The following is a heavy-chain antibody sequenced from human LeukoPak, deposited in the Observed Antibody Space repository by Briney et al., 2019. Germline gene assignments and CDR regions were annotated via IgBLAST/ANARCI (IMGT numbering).Heavy chain of an antibody. D-gene: IGHD6-13*01. CDR3: AKDRGSSSWGSTTLDY. V-gene: IGHV3-23*01. CDR1: GFTFSSYA. J-gene: IGHJ4*02. Sequence: GGSLRLSCAASGFTFSSYAMSWVRQAPGKGLEWVSAISGSGGATNYADSVKGRFTISRDNSKNTLYLQMNSLRAEDTAVYYCAKDRGSSSWGSTTLDYWGQGTLVTVSS. CDR2: ISGSGGAT.